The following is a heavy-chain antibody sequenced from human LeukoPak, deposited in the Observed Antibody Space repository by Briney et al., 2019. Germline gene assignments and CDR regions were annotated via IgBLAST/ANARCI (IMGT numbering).Heavy chain of an antibody. J-gene: IGHJ4*02. CDR3: ASLGSGSSPIIDFDY. D-gene: IGHD3-10*01. Sequence: GASVKVSCKASGYTFTTYYMHWVRQAPGQGLEWMGIIDPSDGGTTYAQKFQGRVTMTRDTSTSTVHMELSSLRSDDTAVYYCASLGSGSSPIIDFDYWGQGTLVTVSS. CDR1: GYTFTTYY. CDR2: IDPSDGGT. V-gene: IGHV1-46*01.